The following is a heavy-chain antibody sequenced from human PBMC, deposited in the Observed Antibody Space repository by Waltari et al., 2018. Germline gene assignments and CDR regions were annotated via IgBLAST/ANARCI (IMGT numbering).Heavy chain of an antibody. J-gene: IGHJ4*02. CDR1: GYTFTSYG. CDR2: ISAYNGTT. V-gene: IGHV1-18*01. CDR3: ARDSRRYSGSYLAGY. Sequence: QVQLVQSGAEVKKPGASVKVACKASGYTFTSYGISWVRQAPGQGLEWMGWISAYNGTTKYAQKLQGRVTMTTDTSTSTAYMELRSLRSDDTAVYYCARDSRRYSGSYLAGYWGQGTLVTVSS. D-gene: IGHD1-26*01.